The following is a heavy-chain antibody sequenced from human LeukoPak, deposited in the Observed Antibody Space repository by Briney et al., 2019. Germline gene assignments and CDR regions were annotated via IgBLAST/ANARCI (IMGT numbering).Heavy chain of an antibody. D-gene: IGHD1-7*01. V-gene: IGHV1-8*03. CDR2: MNPNSGNT. CDR1: GYTFNSYD. Sequence: ASVKVSCKASGYTFNSYDINWVRQATGQGLEWMGWMNPNSGNTGYAQKFQGRVTITRNTSISTAYMELSSLRSEDTAVYYCARVTKRRTGTTGYYFDYWGQGTRSPSPQ. J-gene: IGHJ4*02. CDR3: ARVTKRRTGTTGYYFDY.